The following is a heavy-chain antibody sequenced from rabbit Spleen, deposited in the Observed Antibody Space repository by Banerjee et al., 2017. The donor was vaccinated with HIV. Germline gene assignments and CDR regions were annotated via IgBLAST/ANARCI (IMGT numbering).Heavy chain of an antibody. CDR3: ARDLDDVIGWNFGW. V-gene: IGHV1S7*01. D-gene: IGHD4-1*01. J-gene: IGHJ4*01. CDR2: IVPIFGVT. CDR1: GFDFSTYS. Sequence: QQLVESGGGLVQPGGSLKLSCKASGFDFSTYSMSWVRQAPGKGLEWIGYIVPIFGVTYYANWVNGRFTISSHDAQNTVSLQLNSLTAADTATYFCARDLDDVIGWNFGWWGPGTLVTVS.